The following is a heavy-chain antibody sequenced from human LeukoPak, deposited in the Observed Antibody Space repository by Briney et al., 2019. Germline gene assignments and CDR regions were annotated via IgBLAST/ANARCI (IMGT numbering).Heavy chain of an antibody. D-gene: IGHD3-10*01. CDR1: GGSISSYY. CDR2: TYTSGST. J-gene: IGHJ3*02. V-gene: IGHV4-4*07. Sequence: SETLSLTCTVSGGSISSYYWSWIRQPAGKGRGWIGRTYTSGSTNYNPSLKSRVTMSVDTSKNQFSLKLSSVTAADTAVYYCARDKASMVRGVIITLFAFDIWGQGTMVTVSS. CDR3: ARDKASMVRGVIITLFAFDI.